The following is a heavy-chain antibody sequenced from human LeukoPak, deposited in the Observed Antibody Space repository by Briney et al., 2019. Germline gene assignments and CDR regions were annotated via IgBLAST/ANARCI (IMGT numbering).Heavy chain of an antibody. Sequence: SETLSLTCAVYGGSFSGYYWSWIRQPPGKGLEWIGEINHSGSTNYNPSLKSRVTISVDTSKNQSSLKLSSVTAADTAVYYCARESVGATGTDFDIWGQGTMVTVSS. CDR3: ARESVGATGTDFDI. V-gene: IGHV4-34*01. D-gene: IGHD1-26*01. CDR2: INHSGST. CDR1: GGSFSGYY. J-gene: IGHJ3*02.